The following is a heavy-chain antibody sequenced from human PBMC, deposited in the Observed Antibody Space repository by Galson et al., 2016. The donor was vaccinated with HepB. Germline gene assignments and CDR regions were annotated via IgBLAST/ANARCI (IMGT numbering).Heavy chain of an antibody. CDR1: GGSINNYY. D-gene: IGHD6-19*01. Sequence: LSLTCKVSGGSINNYYWSWIRQPPGKGLEXXGYXXXSGXSNYNPSLKSRVTISVDPSNDQFSLHLTSMTAADTAVYYCARSSSGWTPYFDYWGQGALVTVSS. V-gene: IGHV4-59*01. CDR2: XXXSGXS. J-gene: IGHJ4*02. CDR3: ARSSSGWTPYFDY.